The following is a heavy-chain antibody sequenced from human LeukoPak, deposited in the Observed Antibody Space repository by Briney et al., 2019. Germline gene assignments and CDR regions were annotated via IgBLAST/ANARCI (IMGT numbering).Heavy chain of an antibody. CDR1: GFTFSSSA. CDR3: AKGEYCSGGTCYSIEY. J-gene: IGHJ4*02. V-gene: IGHV3-23*01. D-gene: IGHD2-15*01. CDR2: ISASGGST. Sequence: GGSLRLSCAASGFTFSSSAMSWVRQVPGKGLEWVSGISASGGSTSYADSVKGRFTISRDNSKNTLYLQMNSLRAEDTAVYYCAKGEYCSGGTCYSIEYWGQGTLVTVSS.